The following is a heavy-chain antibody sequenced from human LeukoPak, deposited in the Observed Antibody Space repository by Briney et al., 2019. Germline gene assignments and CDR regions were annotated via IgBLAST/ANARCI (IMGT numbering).Heavy chain of an antibody. CDR1: GGSISSGGNY. CDR3: AREHSNGYYY. J-gene: IGHJ4*02. Sequence: SQTLSLTCTVSGGSISSGGNYWSWIRQRPGKGLEWIGYISYSGSTYYNPSLKSRITISVDTSKNQFSLKLSSVTAADTAVYYCAREHSNGYYYWGQGTLVTVSS. V-gene: IGHV4-31*03. D-gene: IGHD3-22*01. CDR2: ISYSGST.